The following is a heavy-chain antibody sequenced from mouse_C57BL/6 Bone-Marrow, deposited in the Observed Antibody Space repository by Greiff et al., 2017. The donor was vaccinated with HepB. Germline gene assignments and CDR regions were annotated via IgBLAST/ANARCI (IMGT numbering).Heavy chain of an antibody. J-gene: IGHJ2*01. Sequence: QVQLQQPGAELVKPGASVKMSCKASGYTFTSYWITWVKQRPGQGLEWIGDIYPGSGSTNYNEKFKSKATLTVDTSSSTAYMQLSSLTSEDSAVYYCARPLYYYGSSYFDYWGQGTTLTVSS. CDR2: IYPGSGST. CDR1: GYTFTSYW. D-gene: IGHD1-1*01. CDR3: ARPLYYYGSSYFDY. V-gene: IGHV1-55*01.